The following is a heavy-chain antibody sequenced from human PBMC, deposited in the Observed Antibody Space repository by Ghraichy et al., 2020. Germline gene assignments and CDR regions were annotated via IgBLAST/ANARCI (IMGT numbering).Heavy chain of an antibody. CDR1: GFTFDDYA. Sequence: GGSLRLSCAASGFTFDDYAMHWVRQAPGKGLEWVSGISWNSGSIGYADSVKGRFTISRDNAKNSLYLQMNSLRAEDTALYYCAKDLSRRPAYGSGSYYKGYYYYGMDVWGQGTTVTVSS. V-gene: IGHV3-9*01. CDR3: AKDLSRRPAYGSGSYYKGYYYYGMDV. CDR2: ISWNSGSI. J-gene: IGHJ6*02. D-gene: IGHD3-10*01.